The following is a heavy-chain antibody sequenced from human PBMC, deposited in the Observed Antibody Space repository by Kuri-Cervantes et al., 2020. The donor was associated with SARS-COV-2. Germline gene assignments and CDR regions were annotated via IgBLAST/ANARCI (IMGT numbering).Heavy chain of an antibody. CDR3: ARGPGYNGYYYMDV. CDR1: RGSFNTDY. D-gene: IGHD5-24*01. CDR2: ITHRGDT. Sequence: SQTLSLTRAVYRGSFNTDYRAWIRQHPGKGLERIGEITHRGDTIYNMSLKSRVTISVDTSKKQFSLDLRSVTAADTAIYYCARGPGYNGYYYMDVWGNGTTVTVSS. V-gene: IGHV4-34*01. J-gene: IGHJ6*03.